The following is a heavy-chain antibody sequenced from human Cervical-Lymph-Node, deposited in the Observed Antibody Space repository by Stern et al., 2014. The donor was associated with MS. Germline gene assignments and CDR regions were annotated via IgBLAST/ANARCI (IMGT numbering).Heavy chain of an antibody. Sequence: QVQLQESGPGLVKPSETLSLTCTVSGGSVSSDAYYWSWIRQSPGKGLEWIGDIYHSGSSSYNPSLKSRVTMSVDTSKNQFSLRLTSVTAADTAVYYCGKQVREWGRGTLVTVSS. CDR3: GKQVRE. CDR1: GGSVSSDAYY. CDR2: IYHSGSS. J-gene: IGHJ4*02. V-gene: IGHV4-61*08.